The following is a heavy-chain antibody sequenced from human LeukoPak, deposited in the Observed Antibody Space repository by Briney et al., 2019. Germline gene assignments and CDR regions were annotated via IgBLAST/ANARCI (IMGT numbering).Heavy chain of an antibody. Sequence: GGSLRLSCTASGFTFINYSMNWVRQAPGKGLEWVSGITGGGDTTFYADSVKGRFTISRDNPKNTLYLQMNSLRADDTAVYYCARDARLVAFDNWGQGTLVTVSS. J-gene: IGHJ4*02. CDR3: ARDARLVAFDN. CDR1: GFTFINYS. CDR2: ITGGGDTT. V-gene: IGHV3-23*01. D-gene: IGHD5-12*01.